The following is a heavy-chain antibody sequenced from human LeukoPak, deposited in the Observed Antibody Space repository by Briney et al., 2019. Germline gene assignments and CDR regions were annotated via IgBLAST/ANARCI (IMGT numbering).Heavy chain of an antibody. D-gene: IGHD3-16*02. V-gene: IGHV4-31*03. CDR1: GVSISSGGYY. J-gene: IGHJ4*02. CDR2: IYYSGST. CDR3: AGRSMITFGGVIVTDY. Sequence: PSETLSLTCTVSGVSISSGGYYWSWIRQHPGKGLEWIGYIYYSGSTYYNPSLKSRVTISVDTSKNQFSLKLSSVTAADTAVYYCAGRSMITFGGVIVTDYWGQGTLVTVSS.